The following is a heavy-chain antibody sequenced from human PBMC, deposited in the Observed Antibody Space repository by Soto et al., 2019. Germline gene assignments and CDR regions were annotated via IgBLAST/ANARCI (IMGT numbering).Heavy chain of an antibody. CDR2: IWYDGSNK. CDR1: GFTFSSYG. CDR3: ARNYPTITGTTPQYYYYGMDV. J-gene: IGHJ6*02. D-gene: IGHD1-20*01. V-gene: IGHV3-33*01. Sequence: GGSLRLSCAASGFTFSSYGMHWVRQAPGKGLEWVAVIWYDGSNKYYADSVKGRFTISRDNSKNTLYLQMNSLRAEDTAVYYCARNYPTITGTTPQYYYYGMDVWGQGTTVTVSS.